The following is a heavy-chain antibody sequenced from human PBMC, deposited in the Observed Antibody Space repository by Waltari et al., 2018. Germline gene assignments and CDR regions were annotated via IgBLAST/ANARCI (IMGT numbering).Heavy chain of an antibody. J-gene: IGHJ1*01. V-gene: IGHV4-38-2*01. D-gene: IGHD6-19*01. CDR3: ARSDSSGWFEYFQH. CDR2: IYHSGST. Sequence: QVQLQESGPGLVKPSETLSLTCAVSGYSISSGYYWCWIRQPPGKGLEWIGSIYHSGSTYYNPSLKSRVTISVDTSKNQFSLKLSSVTAADTAVYYCARSDSSGWFEYFQHWGQGTLVTVSS. CDR1: GYSISSGYY.